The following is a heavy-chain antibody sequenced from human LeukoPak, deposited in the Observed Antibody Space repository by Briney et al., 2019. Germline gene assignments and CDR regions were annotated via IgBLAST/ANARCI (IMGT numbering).Heavy chain of an antibody. CDR3: ARGGFYCGDDCYVDY. V-gene: IGHV4-34*01. Sequence: SETLSLTCAVYGGSLSYYYWGWIRQPPEKGLAWIGEINRSGSTNYNPSLKSRVSISVDTSKNQFSLKLSSVTAADTAVYYCARGGFYCGDDCYVDYWGQGTLVTVSS. J-gene: IGHJ4*02. CDR1: GGSLSYYY. CDR2: INRSGST. D-gene: IGHD2-21*02.